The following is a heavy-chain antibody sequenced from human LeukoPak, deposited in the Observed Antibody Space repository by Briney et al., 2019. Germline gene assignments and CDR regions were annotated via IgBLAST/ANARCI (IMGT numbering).Heavy chain of an antibody. J-gene: IGHJ6*02. V-gene: IGHV3-74*01. CDR1: GFTFSSYW. D-gene: IGHD2-15*01. CDR2: INSDGSST. CDR3: ARGKLLRNYYYGMDV. Sequence: GGSLRLSCAASGFTFSSYWMHWVRQAPGKGLVWVSRINSDGSSTSYADSVKGRFTISRDNDKNTLYLQMNSLRAEDTAVYYCARGKLLRNYYYGMDVWGQGTTVTVSS.